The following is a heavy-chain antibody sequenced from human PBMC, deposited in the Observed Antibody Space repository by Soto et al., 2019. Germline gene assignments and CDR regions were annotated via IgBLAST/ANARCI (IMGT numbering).Heavy chain of an antibody. V-gene: IGHV1-69*13. J-gene: IGHJ4*02. CDR2: IIPIFGTA. D-gene: IGHD3-10*01. CDR3: ARTKYYYGSGSYTDY. Sequence: SVKVSCKASGGTFSSYAISWVRQAPGQGLEWMGGIIPIFGTANYAQKFQGRVTITADESTSTAYMELSSLRSEDTAVYYCARTKYYYGSGSYTDYWGQGTLVTVSS. CDR1: GGTFSSYA.